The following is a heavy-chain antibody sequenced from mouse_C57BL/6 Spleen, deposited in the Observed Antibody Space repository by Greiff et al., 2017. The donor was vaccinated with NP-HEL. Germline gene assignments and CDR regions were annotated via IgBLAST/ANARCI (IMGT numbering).Heavy chain of an antibody. Sequence: EVQLQQSGPVLVKPGASVKMSCKASGYTFTDYYMNWVKQSHGKSLEWIGVINPYNGGTSYNQKFKGKATLTVDKSSSTAYMELNSLTSEDSAVYYCARLPSYDPYAMDYWGQGTSVTVSS. J-gene: IGHJ4*01. CDR3: ARLPSYDPYAMDY. CDR1: GYTFTDYY. V-gene: IGHV1-19*01. D-gene: IGHD2-3*01. CDR2: INPYNGGT.